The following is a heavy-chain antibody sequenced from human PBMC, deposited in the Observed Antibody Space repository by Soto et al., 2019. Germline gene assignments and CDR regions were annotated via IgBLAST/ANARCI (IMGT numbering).Heavy chain of an antibody. CDR3: ARLVGAPRGVGYFDY. CDR2: ISGSGGST. CDR1: GFTFSSYA. Sequence: GGSLRLSCAASGFTFSSYAMSWVRQAPGKGLEWVSAISGSGGSTYYADSVKGRFTISRDNSKNTLYLQMNSLRAEDTAVYYCARLVGAPRGVGYFDYWGQGTLVTVSS. J-gene: IGHJ4*02. D-gene: IGHD1-26*01. V-gene: IGHV3-23*01.